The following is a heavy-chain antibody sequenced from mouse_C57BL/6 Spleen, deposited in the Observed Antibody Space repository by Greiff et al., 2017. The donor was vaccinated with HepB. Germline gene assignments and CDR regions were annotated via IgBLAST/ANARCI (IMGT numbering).Heavy chain of an antibody. V-gene: IGHV5-12*01. Sequence: EVKVEESGGGLVQPGGSLKLSCAASGFTFSDYYMYWVRQTPEKRLEWVAYISNGGGSTYYPDTVKGRFTISRDNAKNTLYLQMSRLKSEDTAMYYCARGDYGSRGAYWGQGTLVTVSA. CDR3: ARGDYGSRGAY. CDR2: ISNGGGST. J-gene: IGHJ3*01. D-gene: IGHD1-1*01. CDR1: GFTFSDYY.